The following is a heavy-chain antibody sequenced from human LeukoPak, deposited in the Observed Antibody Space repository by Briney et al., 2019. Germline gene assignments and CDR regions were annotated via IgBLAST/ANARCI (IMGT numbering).Heavy chain of an antibody. Sequence: SETLSLTCTVSDDSIKNYFWTWIRQSPGKGLEWIGYVFYSGSTNYNPSLKSRVTISVDTSKNQFSLKLSSVTAADTAVYYCARRGRRGAAAGRDAFDIWGQGTMVTVSS. V-gene: IGHV4-59*12. CDR2: VFYSGST. J-gene: IGHJ3*02. D-gene: IGHD6-13*01. CDR1: DDSIKNYF. CDR3: ARRGRRGAAAGRDAFDI.